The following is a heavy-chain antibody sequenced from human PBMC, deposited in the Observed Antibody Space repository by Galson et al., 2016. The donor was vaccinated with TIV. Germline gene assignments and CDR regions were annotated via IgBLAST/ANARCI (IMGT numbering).Heavy chain of an antibody. V-gene: IGHV4-61*08. J-gene: IGHJ4*02. CDR2: ADGGTI. CDR1: GASVSSDAYH. CDR3: VTSYVGRGGEGY. D-gene: IGHD3-16*01. Sequence: SETLSLTCSVSGASVSSDAYHWSWIRQPPGKGLEWFGKADGGTIDYNPSLKSRLTISTDTSKNEFSLRLTSVTAADTAVYICVTSYVGRGGEGYWGQGMLVTVST.